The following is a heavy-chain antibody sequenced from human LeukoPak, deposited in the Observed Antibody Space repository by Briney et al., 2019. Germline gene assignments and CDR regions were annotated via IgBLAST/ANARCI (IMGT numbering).Heavy chain of an antibody. CDR1: GGSISSYY. J-gene: IGHJ5*02. D-gene: IGHD3-3*02. V-gene: IGHV4-59*08. CDR2: IYYSGST. CDR3: ARRLARTGWFDP. Sequence: SETLSLTCTVSGGSISSYYWSWIRQPPGKGLEWIGYIYYSGSTNYNPSLRSRVTISVDTSKNPFSLKLSSVTAADTAVYYCARRLARTGWFDPWGQGTLVTVSS.